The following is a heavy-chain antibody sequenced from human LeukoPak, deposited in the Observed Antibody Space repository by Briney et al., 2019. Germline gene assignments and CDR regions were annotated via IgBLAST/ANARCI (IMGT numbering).Heavy chain of an antibody. J-gene: IGHJ3*02. V-gene: IGHV3-21*01. D-gene: IGHD4-23*01. CDR2: ISTSSGYI. CDR1: GFTFTSYT. Sequence: GGSLRLSCAASGFTFTSYTMNWVRQAPGKGLEWVSSISTSSGYIYYADSVKGRFTISRDNAKNSLYLQMNSLRAEDTAVYYCAREVIPGNDYGGNSEAAFDIWGQGTMVTVSS. CDR3: AREVIPGNDYGGNSEAAFDI.